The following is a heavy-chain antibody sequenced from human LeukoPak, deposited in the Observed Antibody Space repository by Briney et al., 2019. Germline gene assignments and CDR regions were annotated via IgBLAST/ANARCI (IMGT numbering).Heavy chain of an antibody. Sequence: PSETLSLTCTVSGGSISSYYWSWIRQPAGKGLEWIGRIYSSGSTNYSPSLKSRVTLSVDTSRDQFSLRLSSVTAADTAVYYCARDGRGYSSSWDFDLWGQGTLVTVSS. CDR2: IYSSGST. D-gene: IGHD6-13*01. CDR1: GGSISSYY. J-gene: IGHJ4*02. CDR3: ARDGRGYSSSWDFDL. V-gene: IGHV4-4*07.